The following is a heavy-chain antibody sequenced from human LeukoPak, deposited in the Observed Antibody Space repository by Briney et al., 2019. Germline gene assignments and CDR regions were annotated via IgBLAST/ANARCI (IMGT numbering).Heavy chain of an antibody. CDR3: AREGQGSMITFGGAGRAFDI. D-gene: IGHD3-16*01. J-gene: IGHJ3*02. V-gene: IGHV1-46*01. CDR2: INPSGGST. CDR1: GYTFTSYY. Sequence: ASVKVSCKASGYTFTSYYMHWVRQAPGQGLEWMGIINPSGGSTSYAQKFQGRVTMTRDTSTSTVYMELSSLRAEDTAVYYCAREGQGSMITFGGAGRAFDIWGQGTMVTVSS.